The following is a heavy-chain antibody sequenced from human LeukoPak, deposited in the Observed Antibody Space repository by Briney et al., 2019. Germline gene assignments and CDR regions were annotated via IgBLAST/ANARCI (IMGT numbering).Heavy chain of an antibody. CDR2: ISDSGGTT. Sequence: GGSLRLSCAASGFTFTNIAMSWARQAPGKGLEWVSLISDSGGTTYYADAVKGRFTIPRDNSKKTLYLQMNNLRVEETGVYYCVKKFTNILYSDYWGQGTLVTVSS. CDR1: GFTFTNIA. V-gene: IGHV3-23*01. J-gene: IGHJ4*02. D-gene: IGHD2-15*01. CDR3: VKKFTNILYSDY.